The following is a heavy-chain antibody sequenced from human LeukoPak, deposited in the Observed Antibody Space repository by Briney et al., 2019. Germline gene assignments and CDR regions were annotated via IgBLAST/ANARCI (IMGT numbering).Heavy chain of an antibody. V-gene: IGHV3-73*01. CDR2: IRSKADSYMT. D-gene: IGHD6-13*01. CDR3: RAAADLNDY. J-gene: IGHJ4*02. CDR1: GFTFSGSA. Sequence: GGSLKLSCAPSGFTFSGSAMHCVRQASGKGLEWLGRIRSKADSYMTAYAASVKGRFIVSRDDSKNTAYLQMNSLNTEDTAVYYCRAAADLNDYWGQGTLVTVSS.